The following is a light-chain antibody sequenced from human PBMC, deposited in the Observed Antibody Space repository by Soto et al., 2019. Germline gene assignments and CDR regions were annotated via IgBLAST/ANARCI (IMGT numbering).Light chain of an antibody. CDR2: EVS. V-gene: IGLV2-14*01. J-gene: IGLJ1*01. CDR3: SSYTSSSTLP. CDR1: SSDVGGYNY. Sequence: QSELTQPASVSGSPGQSITISCTVTSSDVGGYNYLSWYQQHPCKAPNLMIYEVSNRPSGVSNRFSGSKSGNTASLTISGLQAEDEADYYCSSYTSSSTLPFGTGTKVTVL.